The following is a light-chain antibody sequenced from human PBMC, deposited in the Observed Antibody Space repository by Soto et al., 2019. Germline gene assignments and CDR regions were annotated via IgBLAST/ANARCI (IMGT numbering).Light chain of an antibody. V-gene: IGKV1-17*01. Sequence: DIQMTQSPSSLSASVGDRVTITCRAIQDIGNDLGWYQQKPGKAPKRLIYIASYLQSGVPSRFSGSGSGKEFTFTISSLQPEDFATYYCLQHNSNYWTFGQGTRVEVK. CDR1: QDIGND. CDR2: IAS. J-gene: IGKJ1*01. CDR3: LQHNSNYWT.